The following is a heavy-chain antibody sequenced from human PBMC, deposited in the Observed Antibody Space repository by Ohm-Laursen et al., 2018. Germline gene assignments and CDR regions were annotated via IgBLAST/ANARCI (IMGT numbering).Heavy chain of an antibody. J-gene: IGHJ4*02. Sequence: SLRLSCAASGFNFNNYGMHWVRQVPGKGPEWLSFISYDGSNEYSADSVKGRFTISRDNSKNTLYLQLNRLTLEDTAVYHCAKPHNYGGMGYFEYWGQGTLVTVSS. D-gene: IGHD4-23*01. CDR3: AKPHNYGGMGYFEY. CDR1: GFNFNNYG. CDR2: ISYDGSNE. V-gene: IGHV3-30*18.